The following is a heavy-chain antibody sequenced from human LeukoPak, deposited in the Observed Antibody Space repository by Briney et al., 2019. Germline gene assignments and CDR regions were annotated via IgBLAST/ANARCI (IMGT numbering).Heavy chain of an antibody. J-gene: IGHJ4*02. V-gene: IGHV1-69*05. CDR2: IIPIFGTA. CDR3: ASRAGGDYYFDY. Sequence: SVKVSCKASGGTFSSYAISWVRQAPGQGLEWMGGIIPIFGTANYAQKFQGRVTITTDESTSTAYMELSSLRSEDTAVYYCASRAGGDYYFDYWGQGTLVTVSS. D-gene: IGHD6-13*01. CDR1: GGTFSSYA.